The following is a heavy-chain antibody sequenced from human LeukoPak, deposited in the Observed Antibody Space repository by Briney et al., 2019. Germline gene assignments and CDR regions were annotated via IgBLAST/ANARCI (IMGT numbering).Heavy chain of an antibody. D-gene: IGHD3-10*01. J-gene: IGHJ5*02. Sequence: PGGSLRLSCAASGFTFNDYAMHWVRQAPGKGLEWVSGISWNSGSIGYADSVKGRFTISRDNAKNSLYLQMNSLRAEDTALYYCATPAGDPWGQGTLVTVSS. CDR2: ISWNSGSI. CDR3: ATPAGDP. V-gene: IGHV3-9*01. CDR1: GFTFNDYA.